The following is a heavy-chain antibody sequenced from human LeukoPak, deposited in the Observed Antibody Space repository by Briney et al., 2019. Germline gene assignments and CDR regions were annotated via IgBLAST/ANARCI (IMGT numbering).Heavy chain of an antibody. Sequence: PGGSLRLSCAASGFTFSSYWMSWVRQAPGKGLEWVAIIKPDGSDRYSVDSEKGRFTVSRDNAKNSLYLQMSSLRAEDTAVYYCARGGHRQKEFWGQGTLVTVSS. J-gene: IGHJ4*02. V-gene: IGHV3-7*01. CDR1: GFTFSSYW. CDR2: IKPDGSDR. D-gene: IGHD3-10*01. CDR3: ARGGHRQKEF.